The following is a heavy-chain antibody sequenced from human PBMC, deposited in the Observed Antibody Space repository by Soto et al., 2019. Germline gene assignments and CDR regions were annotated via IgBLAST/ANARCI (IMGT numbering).Heavy chain of an antibody. Sequence: PGGSLRLSCAASGFTFSSYGMHWVRQAPGKGLEWVAVIWYDGSNKYYADSVKGRFTISRDNSKNTLYLQMNSLRAEDTAVYYCARDMTTEARPYYYYYGMDVWGQGTTVTVSS. D-gene: IGHD4-4*01. V-gene: IGHV3-33*01. CDR1: GFTFSSYG. J-gene: IGHJ6*02. CDR2: IWYDGSNK. CDR3: ARDMTTEARPYYYYYGMDV.